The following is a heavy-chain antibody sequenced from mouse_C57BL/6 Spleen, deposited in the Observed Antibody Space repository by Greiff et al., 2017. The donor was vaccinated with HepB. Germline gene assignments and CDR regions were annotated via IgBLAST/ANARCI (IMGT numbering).Heavy chain of an antibody. CDR3: ARKALYGYFDV. V-gene: IGHV5-17*01. CDR1: GFTFSDYG. Sequence: EVKLQESGGGLVKPGGSLKLSCAASGFTFSDYGMHWVRQAPEKGLEWVAYISSGSSTIYYADTVKGRFTISRDNAKNTLFLQMTSLRSEDTAMYYCARKALYGYFDVWGTGTTVTVSS. D-gene: IGHD3-2*02. CDR2: ISSGSSTI. J-gene: IGHJ1*03.